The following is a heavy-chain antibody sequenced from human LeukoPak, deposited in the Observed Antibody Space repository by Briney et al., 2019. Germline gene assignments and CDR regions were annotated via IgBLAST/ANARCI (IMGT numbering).Heavy chain of an antibody. Sequence: ASVKVSCKASGYTFTSYDINWVRQATGRGLEWMGWMNPNSGNTGYAQKFQGRVTMTRNTSISTAYMELSSLRSEDTAVYYCAVEHSYYYGSGSYLNWGQGTLVTVSS. D-gene: IGHD3-10*01. J-gene: IGHJ4*02. V-gene: IGHV1-8*01. CDR3: AVEHSYYYGSGSYLN. CDR1: GYTFTSYD. CDR2: MNPNSGNT.